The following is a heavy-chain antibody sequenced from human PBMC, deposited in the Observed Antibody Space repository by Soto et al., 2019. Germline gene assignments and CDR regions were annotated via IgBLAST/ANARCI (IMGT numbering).Heavy chain of an antibody. J-gene: IGHJ4*02. CDR3: ASTGWEYGSGSPVFYFDY. V-gene: IGHV4-4*02. CDR2: IYHSGST. Sequence: PSETLSLTCAVSGGSISSSNWWSWVRQPPGKGLEWIGEIYHSGSTNYNPSLKSRVTISVDKSKNQFSLKLSSVTAADTAVYYCASTGWEYGSGSPVFYFDYWGQGTLVTVSS. CDR1: GGSISSSNW. D-gene: IGHD3-10*01.